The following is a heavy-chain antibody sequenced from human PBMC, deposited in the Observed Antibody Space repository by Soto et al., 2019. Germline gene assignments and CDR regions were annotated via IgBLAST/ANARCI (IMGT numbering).Heavy chain of an antibody. J-gene: IGHJ4*02. D-gene: IGHD5-12*01. CDR3: VRDSPIGSTYSGYDGIDY. CDR2: IIPLLDIA. V-gene: IGHV1-69*08. Sequence: QVQLVQSGAEVKKPGSSVKVSCKASGGTFSNDIITWVRQAPGPGLEWMGRIIPLLDIANYAQKFQGRVTITADKSTSTAYMELNSLRSADTAVYYCVRDSPIGSTYSGYDGIDYWGQGTLVTVSS. CDR1: GGTFSNDI.